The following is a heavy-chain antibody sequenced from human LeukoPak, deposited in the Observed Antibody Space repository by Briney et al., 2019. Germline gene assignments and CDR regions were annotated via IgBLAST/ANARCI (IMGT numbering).Heavy chain of an antibody. D-gene: IGHD7-27*01. Sequence: SETLSHTCTVSGGSVTDYYWSWIRQSPGKGLEWIGYIYYTGTSYNPSLKSRVTISADTSKNQFSLKLISVAAADTAVYYCASRKLGNDYWGQGTLVTVSS. CDR3: ASRKLGNDY. V-gene: IGHV4-59*02. CDR1: GGSVTDYY. CDR2: IYYTGT. J-gene: IGHJ4*02.